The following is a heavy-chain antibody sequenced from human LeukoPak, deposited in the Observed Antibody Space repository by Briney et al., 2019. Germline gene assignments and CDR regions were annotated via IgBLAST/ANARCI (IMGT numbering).Heavy chain of an antibody. V-gene: IGHV4-59*01. CDR1: GGSISSYY. D-gene: IGHD6-13*01. J-gene: IGHJ3*02. CDR2: IYYSGNT. CDR3: ARRGSSWYNAFDI. Sequence: PSETLSLTSTVSGGSISSYYWSWIRQPPGKGLEWIGYIYYSGNTNYNPSLKSRVTISVDTSKNQFSLKLSSVTAADTAVYYCARRGSSWYNAFDIWGQGTMVTVSS.